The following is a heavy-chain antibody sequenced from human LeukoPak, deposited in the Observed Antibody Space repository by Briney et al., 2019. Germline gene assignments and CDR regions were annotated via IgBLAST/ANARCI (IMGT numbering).Heavy chain of an antibody. J-gene: IGHJ4*02. CDR2: IYFSGNT. V-gene: IGHV4-39*07. D-gene: IGHD7-27*01. Sequence: SETLSLTCTVSGVSIRSTSYYWGWIRQPPGKGLEWIGSIYFSGNTYYNPSLKTRVTISIDTSKNQFSLKLYSVTAADTAVYYCATRKLGNDYWGQGTLVTVSS. CDR3: ATRKLGNDY. CDR1: GVSIRSTSYY.